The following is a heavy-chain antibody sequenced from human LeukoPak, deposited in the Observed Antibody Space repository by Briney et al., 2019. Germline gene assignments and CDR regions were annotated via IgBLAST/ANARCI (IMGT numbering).Heavy chain of an antibody. CDR3: ASRSSMVRGVIITEVDY. Sequence: PGGSLRLSFAASGFTVSSNYMSWVRQAPGKGLEWVSVIYSGGSTYYADSVKGRFTISRDNSKNTLYLQMNSLRAEDTAVYYCASRSSMVRGVIITEVDYWGQGTLVTVSS. CDR2: IYSGGST. V-gene: IGHV3-66*01. D-gene: IGHD3-10*01. CDR1: GFTVSSNY. J-gene: IGHJ4*02.